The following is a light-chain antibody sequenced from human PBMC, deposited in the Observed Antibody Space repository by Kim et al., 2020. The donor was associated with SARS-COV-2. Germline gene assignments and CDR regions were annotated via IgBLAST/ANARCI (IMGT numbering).Light chain of an antibody. CDR1: QNIGRY. CDR2: AAS. CDR3: QQNYNSPPEVT. Sequence: DIQMTQSPPPLSASVGDRVTITCRASQNIGRYLNWYQQKPGKAPKLLIYAASTLQGGVPSRFSGSGSGTDFTLTINSLQPEDIATYYCQQNYNSPPEVTFGQGTKLEI. V-gene: IGKV1-39*01. J-gene: IGKJ2*01.